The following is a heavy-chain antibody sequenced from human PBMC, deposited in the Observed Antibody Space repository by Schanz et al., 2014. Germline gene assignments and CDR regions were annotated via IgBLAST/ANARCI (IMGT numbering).Heavy chain of an antibody. J-gene: IGHJ6*03. CDR3: ARPSDSSWYMDV. CDR2: ISSSGSTI. D-gene: IGHD2-21*02. V-gene: IGHV3-48*03. CDR1: GFTFSSYA. Sequence: EVQLVESGGGMVQPGGSLRLSCVASGFTFSSYAMSWVRQAPGKGLEWVSYISSSGSTIYYADSVKGRFTISRDNAKNSLYLQMNSLRAEDTAVYYCARPSDSSWYMDVWGKGTTVTVSS.